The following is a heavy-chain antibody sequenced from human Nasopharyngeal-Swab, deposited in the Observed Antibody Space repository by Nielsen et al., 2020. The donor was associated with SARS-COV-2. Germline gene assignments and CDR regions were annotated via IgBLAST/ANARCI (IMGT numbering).Heavy chain of an antibody. CDR2: INHSGST. V-gene: IGHV4-34*01. Sequence: ESLKISCAASGFTFSTYSMNWIRQPPGKGLEWIGEINHSGSTNYNPSLKSRVTISVDTSKNQFSLKLSSVTAADTAVYYCARGARMVTIFGVVIRGTFDYWGQGTLVTVSS. CDR3: ARGARMVTIFGVVIRGTFDY. D-gene: IGHD3-3*01. J-gene: IGHJ4*02. CDR1: GFTFSTYS.